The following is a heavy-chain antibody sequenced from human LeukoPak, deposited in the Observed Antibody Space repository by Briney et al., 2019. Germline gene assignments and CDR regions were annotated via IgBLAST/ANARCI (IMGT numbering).Heavy chain of an antibody. V-gene: IGHV4-59*01. D-gene: IGHD3-3*01. J-gene: IGHJ4*02. CDR3: ARARYDFWSGYEYYFDY. CDR2: IYYSGST. Sequence: PSETLSLTCAVYGGSFSGYYWSWIRQPPGKGLEWIGYIYYSGSTNYNPSLKSRVTISVDTSKNQFSLKLSSVTAADTAVYYCARARYDFWSGYEYYFDYWGQGTLVTVSS. CDR1: GGSFSGYY.